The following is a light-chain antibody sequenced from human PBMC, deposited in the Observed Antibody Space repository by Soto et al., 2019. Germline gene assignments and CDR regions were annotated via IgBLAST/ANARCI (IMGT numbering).Light chain of an antibody. J-gene: IGKJ2*01. CDR3: HQFGSSPPAFT. V-gene: IGKV3-20*01. CDR2: GAS. Sequence: ESMLTQSPGTLSLPLGERATLSCRASQSVSTRYLAWYQQKPGQAPRLLIYGASIRATGIPDRFSGSGSGTDFTLTISRLEPEDFAVYYCHQFGSSPPAFTFGQGTKLEI. CDR1: QSVSTRY.